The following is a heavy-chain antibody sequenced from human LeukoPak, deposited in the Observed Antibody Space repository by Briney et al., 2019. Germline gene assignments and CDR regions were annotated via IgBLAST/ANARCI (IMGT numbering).Heavy chain of an antibody. CDR1: GYSFSDYY. CDR3: TRYSLGGDYDFGY. Sequence: ASVKVSCKTSGYSFSDYYIHWVRQAPGQGLEWMGWINPISGATDYAQKFQGRVTMTRDTSISTAYMELSKLRSDDTAVFYCTRYSLGGDYDFGYWGQGTLVAVSS. J-gene: IGHJ4*02. CDR2: INPISGAT. D-gene: IGHD3-16*01. V-gene: IGHV1-2*02.